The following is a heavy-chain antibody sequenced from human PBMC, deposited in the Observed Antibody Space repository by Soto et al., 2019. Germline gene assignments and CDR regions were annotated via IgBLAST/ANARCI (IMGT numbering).Heavy chain of an antibody. CDR2: IKSKTDGGAT. Sequence: PGGSLRLSCAASGFTFSNAWMSWVRQAPGKGLEWVGRIKSKTDGGATDYAAPVKGRFTISRDDSKNTLYLQMNSLKTEDTAVYYCTTDRLLQPTSTYYYDSSGYRTSTNFDYWGQGTLVTVSS. V-gene: IGHV3-15*01. CDR1: GFTFSNAW. CDR3: TTDRLLQPTSTYYYDSSGYRTSTNFDY. J-gene: IGHJ4*02. D-gene: IGHD3-22*01.